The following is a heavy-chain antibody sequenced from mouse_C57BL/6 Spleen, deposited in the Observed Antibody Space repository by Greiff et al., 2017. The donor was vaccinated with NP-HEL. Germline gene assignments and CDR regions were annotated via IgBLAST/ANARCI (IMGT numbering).Heavy chain of an antibody. J-gene: IGHJ3*01. V-gene: IGHV5-4*01. CDR1: GFTFSSYA. CDR2: ISDGGSYT. Sequence: DVQLQESGGGLVKPGGSLKLSCAASGFTFSSYAMSWVRQTPEKRLEWVATISDGGSYTYYPDNVKGRFTISRDNAKNNLYLQMSHLKSEDTAMYYCARDEGEISYDYPAWFTYWGQGTLVTVSA. CDR3: ARDEGEISYDYPAWFTY. D-gene: IGHD2-4*01.